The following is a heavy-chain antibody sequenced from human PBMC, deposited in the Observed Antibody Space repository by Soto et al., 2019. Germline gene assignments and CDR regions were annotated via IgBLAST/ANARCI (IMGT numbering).Heavy chain of an antibody. CDR3: ARKSYGSVLGLDV. CDR2: ISHDGTTK. D-gene: IGHD3-10*01. V-gene: IGHV3-33*01. CDR1: GFAFSSYD. Sequence: QVQVVESGGDVVQPGRSLRLSCAASGFAFSSYDIFWVRQAPGKGLEWVASISHDGTTKNYADSVKGRFTISRDNSMATVELQMNSLAVDDTAMYYCARKSYGSVLGLDVWGRGTTVGVSS. J-gene: IGHJ6*02.